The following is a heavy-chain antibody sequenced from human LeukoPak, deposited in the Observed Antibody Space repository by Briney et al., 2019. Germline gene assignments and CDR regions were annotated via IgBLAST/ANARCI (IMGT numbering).Heavy chain of an antibody. CDR3: ARDGRIAAAGPFDY. CDR2: IYTSGST. Sequence: SETLSLTCTVSGGSISSYYWSWIRQPAGKGLEWIGRIYTSGSTNYNPSLESRVTISVDKSKNQFSLKLSSVTAADTAVYYCARDGRIAAAGPFDYWGQGTLVTVSS. J-gene: IGHJ4*02. D-gene: IGHD6-13*01. CDR1: GGSISSYY. V-gene: IGHV4-4*07.